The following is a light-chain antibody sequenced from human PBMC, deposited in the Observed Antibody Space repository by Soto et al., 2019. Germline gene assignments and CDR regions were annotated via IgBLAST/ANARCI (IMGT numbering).Light chain of an antibody. J-gene: IGKJ1*01. Sequence: DIQMTQSPSSLSASVGDRVTITCRASQSISSYLNWYQQKPGKDPNLLIFAASSLQSGVPSRFSGSGSGTDFTLTISSLQPEDFATYYCQQSYNTPRTFGQGTKVEIK. CDR1: QSISSY. V-gene: IGKV1-39*01. CDR2: AAS. CDR3: QQSYNTPRT.